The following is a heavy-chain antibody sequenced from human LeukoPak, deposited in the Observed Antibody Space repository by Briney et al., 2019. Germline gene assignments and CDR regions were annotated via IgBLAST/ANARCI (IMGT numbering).Heavy chain of an antibody. Sequence: YPGGSLRLSCSASGFTFSNYAMGWVRQAPERGLEWVATITGVGGGRTYYADSVKGRFTISRDNSKNTLYLQMNSLRVEDTAVYYCTMDARGCSNINCNDAFDIWGQGTKVTVSS. CDR3: TMDARGCSNINCNDAFDI. CDR2: ITGVGGGRT. J-gene: IGHJ3*02. CDR1: GFTFSNYA. V-gene: IGHV3-23*01. D-gene: IGHD2-2*01.